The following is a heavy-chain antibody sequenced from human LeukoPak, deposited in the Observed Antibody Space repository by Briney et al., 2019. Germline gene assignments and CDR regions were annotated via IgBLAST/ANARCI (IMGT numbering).Heavy chain of an antibody. Sequence: GGSLRLSCAGSGFTFRSDTMSWVRQAPGKGVEWVSSISSSSSYTYYADPAKGRFTISRDNTKRSLVLRMNSLRAEDTAVYYCVRAHGTYAPLGYWGQGILVTVSS. CDR1: GFTFRSDT. V-gene: IGHV3-21*01. CDR3: VRAHGTYAPLGY. J-gene: IGHJ4*02. D-gene: IGHD2-2*01. CDR2: ISSSSSYT.